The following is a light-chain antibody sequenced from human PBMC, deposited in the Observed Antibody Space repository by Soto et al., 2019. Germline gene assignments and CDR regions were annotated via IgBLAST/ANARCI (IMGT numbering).Light chain of an antibody. J-gene: IGLJ2*01. CDR2: EVS. CDR1: SSDIGGYNY. CDR3: SSYTISSTDG. Sequence: QSALTQPASVSGSPGQSITISCTGTSSDIGGYNYVSWYQQHPGKAPKLMIYEVSNRPSGVSNRFAGTRSGNTASLTISGLQAEDEAEYYCSSYTISSTDGFGGGTKLTVL. V-gene: IGLV2-14*01.